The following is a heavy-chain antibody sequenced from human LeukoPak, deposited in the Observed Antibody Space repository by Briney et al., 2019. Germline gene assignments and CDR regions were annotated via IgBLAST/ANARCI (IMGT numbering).Heavy chain of an antibody. CDR2: LGGNGDST. Sequence: GGSLRLSCAASGFTFSSYAMSWVRQAPGKGLEWVSALGGNGDSTHYADSVKGRFTISRDNSKKTLYLLMSSLRAADTAVYYCAKGDYYDSGGQGGLEYWGQGTLVTVSS. D-gene: IGHD3-22*01. J-gene: IGHJ4*02. CDR3: AKGDYYDSGGQGGLEY. CDR1: GFTFSSYA. V-gene: IGHV3-23*01.